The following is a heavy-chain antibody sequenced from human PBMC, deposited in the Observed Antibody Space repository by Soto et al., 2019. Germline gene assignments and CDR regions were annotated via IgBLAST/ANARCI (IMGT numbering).Heavy chain of an antibody. D-gene: IGHD6-6*01. CDR2: INAGNGNT. CDR3: ARSIAPRPGNWLDP. Sequence: ASVKVSCKASGYTFTSYAMHWVRQAPGQRLEWMGWINAGNGNTKYSQKFQGRVTITRDTSASTAYMELSSLRSEDTAVYYCARSIAPRPGNWLDPWGQGTLVTVSS. CDR1: GYTFTSYA. J-gene: IGHJ5*02. V-gene: IGHV1-3*01.